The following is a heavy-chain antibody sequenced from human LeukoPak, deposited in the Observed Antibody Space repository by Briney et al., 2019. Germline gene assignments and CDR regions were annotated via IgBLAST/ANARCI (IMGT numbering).Heavy chain of an antibody. Sequence: GGSLRLSCAASGFTFSSYAMNWVRQAPGKGLEWVSGISGSGGSTWYADSVKGRFTISRDNSKNTLYLQLNSLRAEDTAVYYCAKDDGALRFLESFDHWGQGTLVTVSS. V-gene: IGHV3-23*01. CDR1: GFTFSSYA. J-gene: IGHJ4*02. D-gene: IGHD3-3*01. CDR3: AKDDGALRFLESFDH. CDR2: ISGSGGST.